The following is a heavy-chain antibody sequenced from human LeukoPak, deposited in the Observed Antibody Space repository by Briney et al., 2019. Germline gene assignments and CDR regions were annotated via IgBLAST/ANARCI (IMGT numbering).Heavy chain of an antibody. CDR1: GGTFSSYA. Sequence: ASVKVSCKASGGTFSSYAISWVRQAPGQGLEWMGWINPNSGGTNYAQKFQGRVTMTRDTSISTAYMELSRLRSDDTAVYYCARGGGAMVSDYWGQGTLVTVSS. D-gene: IGHD5-18*01. CDR2: INPNSGGT. V-gene: IGHV1-2*02. CDR3: ARGGGAMVSDY. J-gene: IGHJ4*02.